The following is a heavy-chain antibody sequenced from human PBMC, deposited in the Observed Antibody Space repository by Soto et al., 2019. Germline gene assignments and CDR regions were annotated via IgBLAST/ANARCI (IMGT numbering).Heavy chain of an antibody. Sequence: HPGGSLRLSCAASGFTFSSYAMSWVRQAPGKGLEWVSAISGSGGSTYYADSVKGRFTISRDNSKNTLYLQMNSLRAEDTAVYYCARGDRGGSGSPASYYYSGLDVWGQGTTVTVSS. CDR2: ISGSGGST. CDR1: GFTFSSYA. D-gene: IGHD3-10*01. CDR3: ARGDRGGSGSPASYYYSGLDV. V-gene: IGHV3-23*01. J-gene: IGHJ6*02.